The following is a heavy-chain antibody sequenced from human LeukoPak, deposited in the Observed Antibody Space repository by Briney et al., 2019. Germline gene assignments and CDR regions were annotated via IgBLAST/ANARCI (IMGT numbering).Heavy chain of an antibody. CDR2: ISWNSGSI. CDR3: AQDLTHYYDSSGYFYH. CDR1: GFTFDDYA. Sequence: GRSLRLSCAASGFTFDDYAMHWVRQAPGKGLEWVSGISWNSGSIGYADSVKGRFTISRDNAKNSLYLQMNSLRAEDMALYYCAQDLTHYYDSSGYFYHWGQGTLVTVSS. V-gene: IGHV3-9*03. D-gene: IGHD3-22*01. J-gene: IGHJ4*02.